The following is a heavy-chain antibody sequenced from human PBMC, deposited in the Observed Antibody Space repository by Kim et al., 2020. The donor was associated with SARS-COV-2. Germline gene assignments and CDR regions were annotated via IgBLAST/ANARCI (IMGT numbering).Heavy chain of an antibody. V-gene: IGHV3-23*03. Sequence: GGSLRLSCAASGFTFSSYAMSWVRQAPGKGLEWVSVIYSGGSSTYYADSVKGRFTISRDNSKNTLYLQMNSLRAEDTAVYYCAKSMDHLKWELHYYYGMDVWGQGTTVTVSS. CDR3: AKSMDHLKWELHYYYGMDV. CDR1: GFTFSSYA. CDR2: IYSGGSST. D-gene: IGHD1-26*01. J-gene: IGHJ6*02.